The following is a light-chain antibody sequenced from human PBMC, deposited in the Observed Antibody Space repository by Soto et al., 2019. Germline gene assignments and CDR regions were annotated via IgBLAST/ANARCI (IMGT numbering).Light chain of an antibody. CDR2: WAF. V-gene: IGKV4-1*01. Sequence: DIVMTQSPNSLAVSLGERATLNCKSSQSVLYTSNNKNYLAWYQQRPRQPPKLLIYWAFTRESGVPDRFSGSGSGTDFTLTISSLQAEDVAVYYCQQYYSTPLIFGGGTKVEIK. CDR3: QQYYSTPLI. CDR1: QSVLYTSNNKNY. J-gene: IGKJ4*01.